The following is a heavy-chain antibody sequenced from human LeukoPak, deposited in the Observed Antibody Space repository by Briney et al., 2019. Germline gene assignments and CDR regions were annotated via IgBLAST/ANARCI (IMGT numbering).Heavy chain of an antibody. Sequence: GGSLRLSCAASGFTFSSYAMHWVRRAPGKGLEWVAVISYDGSNKYYADSVKGRFTISRDNSKNTLYLQMNSLRAEDTAVYYCARGIEMATLYFDYWGQGTLVTVSS. J-gene: IGHJ4*02. D-gene: IGHD5-24*01. CDR3: ARGIEMATLYFDY. CDR2: ISYDGSNK. V-gene: IGHV3-30-3*01. CDR1: GFTFSSYA.